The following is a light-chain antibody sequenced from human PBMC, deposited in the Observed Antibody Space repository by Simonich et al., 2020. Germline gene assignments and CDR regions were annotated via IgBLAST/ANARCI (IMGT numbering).Light chain of an antibody. Sequence: DIVMTQSPDSLAVSLGERATINCKSRQSVLYSSNNKNYLAWYQQKPGQPHKLLIYWASTRESRVPDRFSGSGSGTDFTLTISSLQAEDVAVYYCQQYYSTPWTFGQGTKVEIK. CDR2: WAS. J-gene: IGKJ1*01. V-gene: IGKV4-1*01. CDR1: QSVLYSSNNKNY. CDR3: QQYYSTPWT.